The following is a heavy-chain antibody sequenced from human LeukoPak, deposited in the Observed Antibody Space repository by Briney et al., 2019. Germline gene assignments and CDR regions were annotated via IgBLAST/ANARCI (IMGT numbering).Heavy chain of an antibody. Sequence: PSETLSLTCTVSGDSISSYYWSWIRQPPGKGLEWIGYIYYSGSTYYNPSLKSRVTISVDTSKNQFSLKLSSVTAADTAVYYCARVDSGPFDYWGQGTLVTVSS. CDR3: ARVDSGPFDY. CDR2: IYYSGST. J-gene: IGHJ4*02. V-gene: IGHV4-59*06. D-gene: IGHD6-25*01. CDR1: GDSISSYY.